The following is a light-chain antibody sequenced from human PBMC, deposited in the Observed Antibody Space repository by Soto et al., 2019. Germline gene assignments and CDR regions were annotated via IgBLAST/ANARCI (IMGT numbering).Light chain of an antibody. V-gene: IGKV2-28*01. CDR2: LGS. CDR3: MQPLQSWT. J-gene: IGKJ1*01. CDR1: QSLLHSNGYHY. Sequence: DILMNESQLSLPVPPVGPAASSYSKSQSLLHSNGYHYLDWYLQKPGLSPQLLIYLGSNRTSGVPDRFSGSGSGTDFTLNISRVEAEDVGVYYCMQPLQSWTFGKGTKGDIK.